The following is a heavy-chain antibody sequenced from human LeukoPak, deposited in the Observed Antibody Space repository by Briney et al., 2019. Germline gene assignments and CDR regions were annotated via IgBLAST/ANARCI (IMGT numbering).Heavy chain of an antibody. CDR2: IKQDGSEK. D-gene: IGHD3-22*01. Sequence: PGGSLRLSCAASGFIFSSYWMTWVRQAPGKGLEWVANIKQDGSEKQYVDPVKGRFTISRDNAKNSLYLQMNSLRVEDTAVYYCARDPYNTGGYAAFDIWGQGTMVTVSS. V-gene: IGHV3-7*01. CDR1: GFIFSSYW. CDR3: ARDPYNTGGYAAFDI. J-gene: IGHJ3*02.